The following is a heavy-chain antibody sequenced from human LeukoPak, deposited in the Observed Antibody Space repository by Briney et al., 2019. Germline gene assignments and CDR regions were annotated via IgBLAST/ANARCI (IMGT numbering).Heavy chain of an antibody. CDR1: GFTFSSYG. V-gene: IGHV3-23*01. CDR3: AKSSRGSGSYHQH. Sequence: GGSLRLSCAASGFTFSSYGMSWVRQAPGKGLEWVSAISGSGGSTYYADSVKGRFTISRDNSKNTLYLQMNSLRAEDTAVYHCAKSSRGSGSYHQHWGQGTLVTVSS. D-gene: IGHD3-10*01. J-gene: IGHJ1*01. CDR2: ISGSGGST.